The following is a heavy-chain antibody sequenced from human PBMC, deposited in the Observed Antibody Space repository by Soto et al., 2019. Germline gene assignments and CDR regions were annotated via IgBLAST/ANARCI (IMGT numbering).Heavy chain of an antibody. CDR3: ARDGDYFDY. D-gene: IGHD2-15*01. CDR1: GGSVSSGSYY. CDR2: IYYSGST. Sequence: QVQLQESGPGLVKPSETLSLTCTVSGGSVSSGSYYWSWIRQPPGKGLEWIGYIYYSGSTNYNPSLKSRVTISVDTSKNQFSLKLSSVTAADTAVYYCARDGDYFDYWGQGTLVTVSS. J-gene: IGHJ4*02. V-gene: IGHV4-61*01.